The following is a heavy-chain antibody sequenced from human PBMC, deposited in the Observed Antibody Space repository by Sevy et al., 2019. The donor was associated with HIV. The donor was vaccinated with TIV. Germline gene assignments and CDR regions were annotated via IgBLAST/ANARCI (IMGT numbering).Heavy chain of an antibody. Sequence: GGSLRLSCAASGFPFSDSWMTWVRQAPGKGLEWVANIKQEGTEKHYVDSMKGRFTISRDNAKNTLYLQMDSLRVDDTAVYFCARELGWSLIFDYRGQGALVTVSS. J-gene: IGHJ4*02. CDR3: ARELGWSLIFDY. D-gene: IGHD3-3*01. CDR1: GFPFSDSW. CDR2: IKQEGTEK. V-gene: IGHV3-7*01.